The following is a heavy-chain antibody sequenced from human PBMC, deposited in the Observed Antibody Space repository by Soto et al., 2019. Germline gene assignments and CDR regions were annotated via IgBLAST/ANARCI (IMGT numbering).Heavy chain of an antibody. CDR2: IIPVFGTP. Sequence: SLKVSCTDSGYSFSSHAITWVRQAPGQGLEWMGGIIPVFGTPSYAQKFQGRVTISADKSTNTSYLELRSLRSEDTAVYYCARGGALSTSWYCGHGLDSWRHVTHVTAPS. J-gene: IGHJ5*01. CDR1: GYSFSSHA. D-gene: IGHD6-13*01. V-gene: IGHV1-69*06. CDR3: ARGGALSTSWYCGHGLDS.